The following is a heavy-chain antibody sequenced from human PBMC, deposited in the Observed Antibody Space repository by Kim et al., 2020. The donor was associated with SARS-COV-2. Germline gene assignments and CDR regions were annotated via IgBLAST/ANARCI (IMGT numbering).Heavy chain of an antibody. CDR2: GAST. D-gene: IGHD4-4*01. Sequence: GASTYYEDSVKGRFTISRDNSKNTLYLQMNSLRAEDTAVYYCAKRSSNSGAFDYWGQGTLVTVSS. J-gene: IGHJ4*02. CDR3: AKRSSNSGAFDY. V-gene: IGHV3-23*01.